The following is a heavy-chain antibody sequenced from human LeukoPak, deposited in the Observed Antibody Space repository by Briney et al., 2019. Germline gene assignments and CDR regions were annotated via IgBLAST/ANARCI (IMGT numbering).Heavy chain of an antibody. CDR1: GFTFSSYE. Sequence: PGGSLRLSCAASGFTFSSYEMNWVRQAPGKGLEWVSYISSSGSTIYYADSVKGRFTISRDDAKNSLYLQMNSLRAEDTAVYYCARGGSSSWYKSGIDYWGQGTLVTVSS. V-gene: IGHV3-48*03. CDR3: ARGGSSSWYKSGIDY. D-gene: IGHD6-13*01. CDR2: ISSSGSTI. J-gene: IGHJ4*02.